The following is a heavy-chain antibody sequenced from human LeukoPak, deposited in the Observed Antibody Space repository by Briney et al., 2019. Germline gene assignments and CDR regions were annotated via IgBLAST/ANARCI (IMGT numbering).Heavy chain of an antibody. CDR1: GGSISSYY. CDR3: ARHGSVSSGALV. V-gene: IGHV4-59*08. D-gene: IGHD3-22*01. Sequence: SEPLSLTCTVSGGSISSYYWSWIRQPPGKGLEWIGYIFYSGSTNYNPSLKSRVTISVDTSKNQFSLKLSSVTAADTAVYCCARHGSVSSGALVWGQETLVTVSS. J-gene: IGHJ4*02. CDR2: IFYSGST.